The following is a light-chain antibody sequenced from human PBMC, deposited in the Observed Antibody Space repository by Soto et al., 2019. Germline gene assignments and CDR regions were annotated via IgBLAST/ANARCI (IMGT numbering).Light chain of an antibody. V-gene: IGKV1-39*01. J-gene: IGKJ2*02. Sequence: DNQMTQSPSSLSASVGDRVTITCRASQSISTYLNWYQQKPGKAPKLLIYAASSLQSGVPSRFTGSGSGTDFTLTINSLQPEDFATYYCQQSYSTPRTFGQGTKLEIK. CDR2: AAS. CDR1: QSISTY. CDR3: QQSYSTPRT.